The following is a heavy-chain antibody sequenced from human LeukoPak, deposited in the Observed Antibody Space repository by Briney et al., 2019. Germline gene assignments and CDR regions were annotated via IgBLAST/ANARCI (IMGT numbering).Heavy chain of an antibody. D-gene: IGHD5-18*01. Sequence: SETLSLTCTVSGDSITSGTYYWGWIRQLPGKGLEWIGYVYYSGNPYYNPSLKSRVTISVDTSKNQFSLQLSSVTAADTAVYYCATSPGYSYGPYNWFDPWGQGTLVTVSS. CDR3: ATSPGYSYGPYNWFDP. V-gene: IGHV4-31*03. J-gene: IGHJ5*02. CDR1: GDSITSGTYY. CDR2: VYYSGNP.